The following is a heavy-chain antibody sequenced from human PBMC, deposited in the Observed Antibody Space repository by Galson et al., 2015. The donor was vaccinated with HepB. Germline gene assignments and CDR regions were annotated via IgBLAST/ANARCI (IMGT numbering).Heavy chain of an antibody. J-gene: IGHJ4*02. CDR3: TPLGILTDWSIDS. Sequence: SLRLSCAASGFSFSRYSMTWVRQAPGKGLEWVSTIIDSGAKMYYAESVKGRFTISRDNSNNTLFLQLSSLRAEDTALYYCTPLGILTDWSIDSWGQGTLVIVSS. CDR2: IIDSGAKM. CDR1: GFSFSRYS. V-gene: IGHV3-23*01. D-gene: IGHD3-9*01.